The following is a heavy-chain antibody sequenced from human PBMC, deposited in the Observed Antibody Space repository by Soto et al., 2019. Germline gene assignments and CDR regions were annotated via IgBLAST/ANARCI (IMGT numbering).Heavy chain of an antibody. Sequence: ASVKVSCKASGGTFSSYGISWVRQAPGQGLEWMGWISAYNGNTNYAQKLQGRVTMTTDTSTSTAYMELRSLRSDDTAVYYCARAEWELHGFYGMDVWGQGTTVTVSS. CDR1: GGTFSSYG. CDR3: ARAEWELHGFYGMDV. D-gene: IGHD1-26*01. CDR2: ISAYNGNT. V-gene: IGHV1-18*01. J-gene: IGHJ6*02.